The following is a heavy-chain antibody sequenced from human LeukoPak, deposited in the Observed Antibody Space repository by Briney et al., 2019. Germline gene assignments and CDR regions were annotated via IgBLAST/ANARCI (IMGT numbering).Heavy chain of an antibody. CDR2: IRYDGSNK. J-gene: IGHJ4*02. CDR1: GFTFSSYG. V-gene: IGHV3-30*02. CDR3: AKDSDDYYGSGSEFDY. D-gene: IGHD3-10*01. Sequence: GGSLRLSCAASGFTFSSYGMSWVRQAPGKGLEWAAFIRYDGSNKYYADTVKGRFTISRDNSKNTLYLQMNSLRAEDTAVYYCAKDSDDYYGSGSEFDYWGQGNPGHRLL.